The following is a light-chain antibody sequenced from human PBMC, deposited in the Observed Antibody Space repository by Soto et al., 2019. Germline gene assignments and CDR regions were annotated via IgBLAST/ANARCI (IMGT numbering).Light chain of an antibody. Sequence: DLQMTQSPSSLSASVGDTVTITCRASQSISTYLTWYQQKPGKAPKLLIYAASILQSGVPSRFSGGGSGTEFTLTINSLQPEDFAGYHCQQSYDMPWTFGQGTKVEIK. CDR1: QSISTY. J-gene: IGKJ1*01. CDR3: QQSYDMPWT. CDR2: AAS. V-gene: IGKV1-39*01.